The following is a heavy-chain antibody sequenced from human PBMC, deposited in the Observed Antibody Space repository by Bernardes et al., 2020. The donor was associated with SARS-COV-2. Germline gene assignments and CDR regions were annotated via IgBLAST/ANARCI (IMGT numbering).Heavy chain of an antibody. CDR3: ARTARLGDL. V-gene: IGHV3-11*01. J-gene: IGHJ2*01. Sequence: GGSLRVWCACSGFTFRGYYMSWVRTAPGQGLEWIGYISSSGGDIRYADSVKGRFTISRDNAKNSLFLQMDSLRAEDTAMYYCARTARLGDLSGRGTLVTVSS. CDR1: GFTFRGYY. CDR2: ISSSGGDI. D-gene: IGHD3-9*01.